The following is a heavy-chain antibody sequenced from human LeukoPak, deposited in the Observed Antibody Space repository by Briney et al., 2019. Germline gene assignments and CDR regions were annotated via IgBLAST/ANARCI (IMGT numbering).Heavy chain of an antibody. D-gene: IGHD1-26*01. CDR1: GFTFDDYA. J-gene: IGHJ4*02. CDR2: ISWNSGSI. Sequence: GRSLRLSCAASGFTFDDYARHWVRQAPGKGLEWVSGISWNSGSIGYADSVKGRFTISRDNAKNSLYLQMNSLRAEDTALYYCAKAAVGATTLFDYWGQGTLVTVSS. CDR3: AKAAVGATTLFDY. V-gene: IGHV3-9*01.